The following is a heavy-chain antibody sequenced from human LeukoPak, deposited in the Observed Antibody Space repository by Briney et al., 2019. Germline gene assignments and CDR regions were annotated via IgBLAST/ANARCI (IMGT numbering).Heavy chain of an antibody. CDR3: AKETNQAVAGALDY. V-gene: IGHV3-23*01. CDR1: GFTFSSYA. J-gene: IGHJ4*02. CDR2: ISGSGGST. D-gene: IGHD6-19*01. Sequence: GGSLRLSCAASGFTFSSYAMSWVRQAPGKGLEWVSAISGSGGSTYYADSVKGRFTISRDNSKNTLYLQMNSLRAEGTAVYYCAKETNQAVAGALDYWGQGTLVTVSS.